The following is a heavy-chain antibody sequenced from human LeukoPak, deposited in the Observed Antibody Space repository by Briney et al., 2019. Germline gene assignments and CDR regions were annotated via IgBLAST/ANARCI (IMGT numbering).Heavy chain of an antibody. CDR1: GFAVTDNY. CDR3: ARGGFSGYDREAFDI. CDR2: IYSGGDT. Sequence: EGSLRLSCAASGFAVTDNYISWVRQAPGKGLEWVSIIYSGGDTNFADSVKGRFAISRHSSKNTLYLQMNSLRAEDTAVYYCARGGFSGYDREAFDIWGQGTLITVSS. D-gene: IGHD5-12*01. V-gene: IGHV3-53*04. J-gene: IGHJ3*02.